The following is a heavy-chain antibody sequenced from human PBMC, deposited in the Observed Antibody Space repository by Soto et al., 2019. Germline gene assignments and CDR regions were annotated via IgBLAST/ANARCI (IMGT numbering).Heavy chain of an antibody. CDR2: IWYDGSNK. V-gene: IGHV3-33*01. CDR1: GFTFSSYG. CDR3: ARDLRLTGQVVMTNYFDY. D-gene: IGHD3-22*01. J-gene: IGHJ4*02. Sequence: PGGSLRLSCAASGFTFSSYGMHWVRQAPGKGLEWVAVIWYDGSNKYYADSVKGRFTISRDNSKNTLYLQMNSLRAEDTAVYYCARDLRLTGQVVMTNYFDYWGQGTLVTVSS.